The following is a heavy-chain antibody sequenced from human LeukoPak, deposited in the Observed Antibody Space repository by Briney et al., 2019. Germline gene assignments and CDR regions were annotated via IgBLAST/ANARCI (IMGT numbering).Heavy chain of an antibody. J-gene: IGHJ6*03. CDR1: GFTFSHYS. CDR2: FGSDLSFR. D-gene: IGHD1-26*01. CDR3: ARDPYSGTYGDTYYYMDV. Sequence: PGGSLRLSCAGSGFTFSHYSMNWVRQAPGKGLEWVASFGSDLSFRSYADSVKGRFTISRDNARNSLYLQMNSLRAEDTAVYYCARDPYSGTYGDTYYYMDVWGKGTTVTISS. V-gene: IGHV3-21*01.